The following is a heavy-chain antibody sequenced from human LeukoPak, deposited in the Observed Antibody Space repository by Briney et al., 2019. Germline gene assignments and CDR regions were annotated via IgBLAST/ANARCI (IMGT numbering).Heavy chain of an antibody. CDR1: GNSFTTYW. Sequence: GESLEISCKISGNSFTTYWIGWVRQMPGKGLEWMGIIYPGDSDTIYSPSFQGQVTISADRSIKTAYLQWSSLKASDTAMYYCASPRGHYDSSAFDFWGQGTLVTVSS. CDR3: ASPRGHYDSSAFDF. D-gene: IGHD3-22*01. J-gene: IGHJ4*02. V-gene: IGHV5-51*01. CDR2: IYPGDSDT.